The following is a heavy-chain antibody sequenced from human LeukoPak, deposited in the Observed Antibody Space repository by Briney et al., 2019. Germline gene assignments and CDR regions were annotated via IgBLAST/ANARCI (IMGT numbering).Heavy chain of an antibody. CDR3: AKGRTAYCSSTSCYTIDY. CDR2: ISGSGGST. V-gene: IGHV3-23*01. Sequence: GGSLRLSCAASGFTFSSYAMSWVRQAPGKGLEWVSGISGSGGSTYYADSVKGRFTISRDNSKNTLYLQMNSLRAEDTAVYYCAKGRTAYCSSTSCYTIDYWGQGTLVTVSS. CDR1: GFTFSSYA. J-gene: IGHJ4*02. D-gene: IGHD2-2*02.